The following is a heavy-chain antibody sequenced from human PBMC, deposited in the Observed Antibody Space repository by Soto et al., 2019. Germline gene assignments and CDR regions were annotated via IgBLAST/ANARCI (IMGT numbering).Heavy chain of an antibody. CDR2: ISAYNGNT. Sequence: ASVKVSCKASGYTFTSYGISWVRQAPGQGLEWMGWISAYNGNTNYAQKLQGRVTMTTGTSTSTAYMELRSLRPDDTAVYYCARVRDPTPYDILTGYYPKAFDYWGQGTLVTVSS. D-gene: IGHD3-9*01. CDR1: GYTFTSYG. J-gene: IGHJ4*02. V-gene: IGHV1-18*04. CDR3: ARVRDPTPYDILTGYYPKAFDY.